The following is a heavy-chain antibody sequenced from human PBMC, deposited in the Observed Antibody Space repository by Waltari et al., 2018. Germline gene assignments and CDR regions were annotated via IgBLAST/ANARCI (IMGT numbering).Heavy chain of an antibody. V-gene: IGHV3-53*02. CDR2: IYSGGRT. CDR3: ARGHDYGAY. J-gene: IGHJ4*02. CDR1: GFTVSSHY. Sequence: EVQLVETGGGLIQPGGSLRLSCSASGFTVSSHYMGWVRQAPGKGLGGVSVIYSGGRTYYADSVKGRFTISRDNSKNTLYLQMNSLRAEDTAVYYCARGHDYGAYWGQGTLVTVSS.